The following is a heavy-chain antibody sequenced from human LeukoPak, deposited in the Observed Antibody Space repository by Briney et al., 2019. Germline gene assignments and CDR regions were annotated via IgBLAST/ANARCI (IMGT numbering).Heavy chain of an antibody. CDR3: AREIVVVVAASYYYYYYMDV. D-gene: IGHD2-15*01. CDR2: INPNSGGT. V-gene: IGHV1-2*02. CDR1: GYTFTVYY. Sequence: ASVKVSSKASGYTFTVYYMHWVRHAPGQGLEWMGWINPNSGGTNYAQKFQGRVTMTRDTSISTAYMELSRLRSDDTAVYYCAREIVVVVAASYYYYYYMDVWGKGTTVTVSS. J-gene: IGHJ6*03.